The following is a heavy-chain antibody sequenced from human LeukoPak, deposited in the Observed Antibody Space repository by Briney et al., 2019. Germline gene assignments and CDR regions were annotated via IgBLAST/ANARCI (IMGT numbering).Heavy chain of an antibody. CDR2: TFSSGST. Sequence: SETLSLTCTVSGGSISGYYWGWIRQPPGKGLEWIGYTFSSGSTKYNPSLKSRVTISVDTSKNQFSLKLSSVTAADTAVYYCAREGYSYGYDYWGQGSLVTVSS. V-gene: IGHV4-59*01. CDR3: AREGYSYGYDY. D-gene: IGHD5-18*01. CDR1: GGSISGYY. J-gene: IGHJ4*02.